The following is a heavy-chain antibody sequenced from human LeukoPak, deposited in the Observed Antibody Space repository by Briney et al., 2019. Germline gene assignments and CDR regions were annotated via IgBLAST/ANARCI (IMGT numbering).Heavy chain of an antibody. J-gene: IGHJ4*02. D-gene: IGHD3-22*01. CDR3: ARGVYYYHSGGYYDFDY. CDR2: INAGGGAT. CDR1: GDTFTNYW. V-gene: IGHV1-46*01. Sequence: GASVKVSYKTSGDTFTNYWVHWVRQAPGQGLQWMGFINAGGGATTYAQNFQGRVTMTRDTSSSTVYLDLSSLRSEDTAVYYCARGVYYYHSGGYYDFDYWGQGTLVTASS.